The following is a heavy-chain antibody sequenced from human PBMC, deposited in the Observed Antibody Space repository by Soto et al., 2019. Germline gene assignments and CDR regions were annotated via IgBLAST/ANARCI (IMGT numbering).Heavy chain of an antibody. V-gene: IGHV4-59*01. D-gene: IGHD1-1*01. CDR1: GGSISSYY. J-gene: IGHJ6*02. Sequence: QVQLQESGPGLVKPSETLSLTCTVSGGSISSYYWSWIRQPPGKGLEWIGYIYYSGSTNYNPSLKSRVTISVDTSKNQFSLKLSSVTAADTAVYYCARDKSPLRDDLYYYYCMDVWGQGTTVTVSS. CDR3: ARDKSPLRDDLYYYYCMDV. CDR2: IYYSGST.